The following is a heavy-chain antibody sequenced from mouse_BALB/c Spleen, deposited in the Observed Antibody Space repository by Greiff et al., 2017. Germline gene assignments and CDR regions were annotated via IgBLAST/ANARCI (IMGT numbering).Heavy chain of an antibody. V-gene: IGHV1S135*01. J-gene: IGHJ4*01. CDR2: IDPFNGGT. CDR3: ARGDRYDDMDY. D-gene: IGHD2-14*01. Sequence: EVQLVESGPELMKPGASVKISCKASGYSFTSYYMHWVKQSHGKSLEWIGYIDPFNGGTSYNQKFKGKATLTVDKSSSTAYMHLSSLTSEDSAVYYCARGDRYDDMDYWGQGTSVTVSS. CDR1: GYSFTSYY.